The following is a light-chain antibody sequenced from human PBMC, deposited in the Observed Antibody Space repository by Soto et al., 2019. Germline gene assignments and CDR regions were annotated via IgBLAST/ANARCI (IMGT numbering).Light chain of an antibody. CDR3: QQSFRTST. Sequence: DIQMTRSPSSLSASIGDRVTITFRASQSINNYLNWYQQKPGKAPTLLIYAASSLQSGVPSRLSGSGSGTAFTLTISSLQPEDFATYYCQQSFRTSTFGGGTKVDIK. J-gene: IGKJ4*01. CDR1: QSINNY. V-gene: IGKV1-39*01. CDR2: AAS.